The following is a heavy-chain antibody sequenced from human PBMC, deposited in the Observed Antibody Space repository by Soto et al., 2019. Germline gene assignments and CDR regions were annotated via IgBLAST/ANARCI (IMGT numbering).Heavy chain of an antibody. CDR2: IIPIFGTV. D-gene: IGHD6-19*01. Sequence: QVQLLQSGAEVKKPGSSVRVSCEASGGTFRTYAISWVRQAPGQGLEWMGEIIPIFGTVNYAQKFQGRVTITADEPTPTVYMDLRSLRSEDTAVYYCAKGAVAGTPTSYYYYGMDGWGQGTTVTVSS. CDR1: GGTFRTYA. CDR3: AKGAVAGTPTSYYYYGMDG. J-gene: IGHJ6*02. V-gene: IGHV1-69*12.